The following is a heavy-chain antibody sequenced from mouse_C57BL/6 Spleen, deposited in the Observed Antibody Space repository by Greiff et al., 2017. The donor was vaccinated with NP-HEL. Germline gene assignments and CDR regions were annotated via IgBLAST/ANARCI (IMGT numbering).Heavy chain of an antibody. J-gene: IGHJ3*01. CDR1: GFNIKDYY. Sequence: DVQLQESGAELVRPGASVKLSCTASGFNIKDYYMHWVKQRPEQGLEWIGRIDPEDGDTEYAPKFQGKATMTADTSSNTAYLQLSSLTSEDTAVYYCTSHYYGSSWAYWGQGTLVTVSA. CDR3: TSHYYGSSWAY. V-gene: IGHV14-1*01. D-gene: IGHD1-1*01. CDR2: IDPEDGDT.